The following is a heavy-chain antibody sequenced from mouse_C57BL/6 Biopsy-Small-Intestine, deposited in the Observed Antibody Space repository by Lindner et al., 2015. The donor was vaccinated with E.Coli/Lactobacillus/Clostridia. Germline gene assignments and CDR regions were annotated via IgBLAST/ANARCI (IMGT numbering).Heavy chain of an antibody. V-gene: IGHV1-82*01. Sequence: VQLQESGPELVKPGASVKISCKASGYAFSSSWMNWVKQRPGKGLEWIGRIYPGDGDTNYNGKFKGKATLTADKSSSTAYMQLSSLTSEYSAVYFCARSHSGYYAMDYWGQGTSVTVSS. CDR1: GYAFSSSW. J-gene: IGHJ4*01. CDR2: IYPGDGDT. CDR3: ARSHSGYYAMDY. D-gene: IGHD1-3*01.